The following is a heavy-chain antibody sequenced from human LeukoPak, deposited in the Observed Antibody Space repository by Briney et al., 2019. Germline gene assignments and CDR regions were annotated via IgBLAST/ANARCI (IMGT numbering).Heavy chain of an antibody. CDR2: IYTSGST. CDR3: ARQYGDLNAFDI. J-gene: IGHJ3*02. Sequence: SETLSLTRTVSGGSISTYYWSWIRQPAGKGLEWIGRIYTSGSTNYNPSLKSRVTISLDKSKNQFSLKLSSVTAADTAVYYCARQYGDLNAFDIWGQGTMVAVSS. V-gene: IGHV4-4*07. D-gene: IGHD4-17*01. CDR1: GGSISTYY.